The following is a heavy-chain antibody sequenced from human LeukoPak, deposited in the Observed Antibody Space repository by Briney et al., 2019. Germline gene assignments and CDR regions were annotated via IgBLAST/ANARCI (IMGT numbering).Heavy chain of an antibody. V-gene: IGHV3-9*01. CDR3: AKDGIFGLHFEY. CDR1: GFTFDDYA. Sequence: GRSLRLSCAASGFTFDDYAMRWGRPAPGEGLERGSGISWNSGSIGYADYVKGRFTISRDKDKNSLYLHMNSLRAADTALYYCAKDGIFGLHFEYWGQGPLVTVSS. J-gene: IGHJ4*02. CDR2: ISWNSGSI. D-gene: IGHD3-10*01.